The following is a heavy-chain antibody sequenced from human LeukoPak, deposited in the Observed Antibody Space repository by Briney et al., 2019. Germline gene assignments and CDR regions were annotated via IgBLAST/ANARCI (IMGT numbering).Heavy chain of an antibody. CDR1: GFTFSSYA. J-gene: IGHJ5*02. CDR2: INGSGGST. V-gene: IGHV3-23*01. CDR3: AKKYSTGLDP. Sequence: GVSLRLSCAASGFTFSSYAMSWVRQAPGKGLEWVSDINGSGGSTYYAASVKGRFTSSRDNSKNTLYLQMNSLRAEDTAVYYCAKKYSTGLDPWGQGTLVTVSS. D-gene: IGHD1-26*01.